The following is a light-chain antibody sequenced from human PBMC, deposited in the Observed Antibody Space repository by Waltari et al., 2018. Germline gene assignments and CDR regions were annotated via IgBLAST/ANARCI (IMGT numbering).Light chain of an antibody. CDR1: SSDVGSNNL. CDR2: EGS. CDR3: CSYAGSGTFVV. Sequence: SCTGTSSDVGSNNLVSWYQQHPGQAPKVVIYEGSERPSGISNRFSGSKSGITASLTISGLQPEDEADYYCCSYAGSGTFVVFGGGTKLTVL. V-gene: IGLV2-23*03. J-gene: IGLJ2*01.